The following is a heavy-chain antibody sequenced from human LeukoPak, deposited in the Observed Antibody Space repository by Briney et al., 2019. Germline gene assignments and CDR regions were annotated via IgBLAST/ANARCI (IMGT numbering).Heavy chain of an antibody. V-gene: IGHV1-2*02. CDR3: ARGGGSYYAYYYGMDV. CDR2: INPNSGGT. CDR1: GYTFTSYY. J-gene: IGHJ6*02. D-gene: IGHD1-26*01. Sequence: GASVKVSCKASGYTFTSYYMHWVRQAPGQGLEWMGWINPNSGGTNYAQKFQGRVTMTRDTSISTAYMELSRLRSDDTAVYYCARGGGSYYAYYYGMDVWGQGTTVTVSS.